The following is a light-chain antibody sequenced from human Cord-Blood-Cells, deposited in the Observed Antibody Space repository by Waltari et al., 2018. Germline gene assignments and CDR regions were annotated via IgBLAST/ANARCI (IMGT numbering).Light chain of an antibody. CDR3: MQALQTPLT. J-gene: IGKJ4*01. Sequence: DIVMTQYPLSLPVTPGEPASISCRSSQGLLHSNGYNYLDWYLQKPGQSPQLLIYLGSNRASGVPDRFSGSGSGTDFTLKISRVEAEDVGVYYCMQALQTPLTFGGGTKVEIK. V-gene: IGKV2-28*01. CDR2: LGS. CDR1: QGLLHSNGYNY.